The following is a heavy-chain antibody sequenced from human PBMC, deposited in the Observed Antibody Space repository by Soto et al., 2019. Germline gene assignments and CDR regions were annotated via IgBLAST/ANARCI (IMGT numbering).Heavy chain of an antibody. D-gene: IGHD5-12*01. CDR1: GGTFNNYA. CDR2: IIPIFNSA. CDR3: AREVTVASYAFDF. V-gene: IGHV1-69*01. J-gene: IGHJ4*02. Sequence: QVQLVQSGAEVKRPGSSVKVSCKASGGTFNNYALSWVRQAPGQGLEWMGGIIPIFNSANYAQKFQGTVTITADDSTSTAYMELRSVRPDDIALYYCAREVTVASYAFDFWGQGTLVTVSS.